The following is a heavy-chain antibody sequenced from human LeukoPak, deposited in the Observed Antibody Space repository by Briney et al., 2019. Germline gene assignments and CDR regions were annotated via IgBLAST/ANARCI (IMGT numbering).Heavy chain of an antibody. Sequence: PGGSLRLSCAASGFTFSTHWMHWVRQAPGKGLVWVSRMNGDGSSTKYADSVKGRFTISRDNAKNTLYLQMNSLRAEDTAVYYCARDNTISGHYEVGYWGQGTLVTVSS. CDR2: MNGDGSST. V-gene: IGHV3-74*01. CDR3: ARDNTISGHYEVGY. CDR1: GFTFSTHW. J-gene: IGHJ4*02. D-gene: IGHD3-3*01.